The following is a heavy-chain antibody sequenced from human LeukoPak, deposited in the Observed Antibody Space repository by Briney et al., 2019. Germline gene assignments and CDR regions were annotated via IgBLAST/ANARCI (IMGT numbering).Heavy chain of an antibody. CDR3: AKMGTSISYNVDFDY. D-gene: IGHD1-14*01. Sequence: GGSLRLSCAASGFTFSNYAMSWVRQAPGKGLEWVSAIIRSGRSTYYADSVKGRFTISRDNSKNTLYLQMNSLRAEDAAVYYCAKMGTSISYNVDFDYWGQGTLVTVSS. V-gene: IGHV3-23*01. J-gene: IGHJ4*02. CDR1: GFTFSNYA. CDR2: IIRSGRST.